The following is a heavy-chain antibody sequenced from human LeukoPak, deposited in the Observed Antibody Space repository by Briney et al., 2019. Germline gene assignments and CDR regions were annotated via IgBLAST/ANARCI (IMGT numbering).Heavy chain of an antibody. CDR3: AKSPISGTPGYFDY. Sequence: GGSLRLSCGASGFTFSSYAMSWVRQAPGKGLKWVSGISGSGGSTFYADSVKGRFTISRDNSKNTLYLQMKSLGAENTAVYYCAKSPISGTPGYFDYWGQGTLVTVSS. CDR1: GFTFSSYA. CDR2: ISGSGGST. J-gene: IGHJ4*02. D-gene: IGHD2-15*01. V-gene: IGHV3-23*01.